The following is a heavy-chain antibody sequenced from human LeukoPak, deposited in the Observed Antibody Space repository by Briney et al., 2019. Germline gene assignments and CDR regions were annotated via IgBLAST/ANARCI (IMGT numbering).Heavy chain of an antibody. Sequence: GGSLRLSCAASGFTFSGYAMSWVRQGPGTGLEWVSTISASGGSTYYADSVKGRFTISRDNPKNTLYVQMSSLRAEDTAIYFCAKVPDGSPRRYWYFDLWGRGTLVTVSS. CDR3: AKVPDGSPRRYWYFDL. CDR2: ISASGGST. CDR1: GFTFSGYA. V-gene: IGHV3-23*01. J-gene: IGHJ2*01. D-gene: IGHD5-24*01.